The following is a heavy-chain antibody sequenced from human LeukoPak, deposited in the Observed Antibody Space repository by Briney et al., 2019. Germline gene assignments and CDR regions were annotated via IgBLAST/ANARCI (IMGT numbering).Heavy chain of an antibody. CDR2: ISWNSGTI. J-gene: IGHJ4*02. Sequence: GGSLRLSCAASGFTFDDYAMHWVRQAPGKGLEWVSGISWNSGTIGYADSVKGRFTISRDNAKNSLYLQMNRLRVEDTALYYCATQLIAVAGRSIDYWGQGTLVTVSS. V-gene: IGHV3-9*01. CDR1: GFTFDDYA. CDR3: ATQLIAVAGRSIDY. D-gene: IGHD6-19*01.